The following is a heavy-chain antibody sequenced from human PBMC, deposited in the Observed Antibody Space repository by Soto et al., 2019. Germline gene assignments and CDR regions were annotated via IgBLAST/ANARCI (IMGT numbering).Heavy chain of an antibody. V-gene: IGHV2-70*01. CDR1: GFSLSTTGMC. D-gene: IGHD3-22*01. CDR2: IDWGDDK. CDR3: ARTRAYYYDSSAYPLDY. J-gene: IGHJ4*02. Sequence: ESGPTLVNPTQTLTLTCTFSGFSLSTTGMCVSWIRQPPGKALEWLALIDWGDDKYYSTSLKSRLTISKDTSKNQVVLTMTNMDPVDTATYYCARTRAYYYDSSAYPLDYWGQGTLVTVSS.